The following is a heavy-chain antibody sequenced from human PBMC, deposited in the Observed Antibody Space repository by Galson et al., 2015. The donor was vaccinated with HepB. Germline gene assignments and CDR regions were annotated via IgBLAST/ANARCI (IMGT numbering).Heavy chain of an antibody. D-gene: IGHD2-15*01. J-gene: IGHJ6*04. CDR2: INPNSGGT. V-gene: IGHV1-2*05. Sequence: SGYTFTGYYMHWVRQAPGQGLEWMGRINPNSGGTNYAQKFQGRVTMTRDTSISTAYMELSRLRSDDTVVYYCAREGGPLRCSGGSCYWSYYYYGMDVWGKGTTVTVSS. CDR3: AREGGPLRCSGGSCYWSYYYYGMDV. CDR1: GYTFTGYY.